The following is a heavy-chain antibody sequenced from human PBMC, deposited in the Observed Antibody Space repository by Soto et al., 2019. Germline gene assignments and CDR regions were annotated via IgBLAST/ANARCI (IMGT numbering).Heavy chain of an antibody. CDR1: GDSISSTRW. V-gene: IGHV4-4*02. CDR3: AAGGGLPRYY. Sequence: SETLSLTCTVSGDSISSTRWWSWVRQSPGKGLEWIGDIYHSGSTYYNPSLKSRVTISVDRSKNQFSLKLSSVTAADTAVYYCAAGGGLPRYYWGQGTLVTVSS. D-gene: IGHD5-12*01. CDR2: IYHSGST. J-gene: IGHJ4*02.